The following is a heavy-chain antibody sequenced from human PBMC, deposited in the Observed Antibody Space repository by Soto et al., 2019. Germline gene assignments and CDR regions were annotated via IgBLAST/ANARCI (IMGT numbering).Heavy chain of an antibody. J-gene: IGHJ4*02. D-gene: IGHD3-10*01. Sequence: QVQLEQSEIEVKKPGSSVKVPCKVSGGAISWVRQAPGQGFEWLAGIVPTYRTIKYGQKFPDRLTITADYMSLMRLRPGDTAVYYCVSSPSVPRDMYFGSWSSLDDWGQGTLVIVSS. V-gene: IGHV1-69*01. CDR3: VSSPSVPRDMYFGSWSSLDD. CDR2: IVPTYRTI. CDR1: GGA.